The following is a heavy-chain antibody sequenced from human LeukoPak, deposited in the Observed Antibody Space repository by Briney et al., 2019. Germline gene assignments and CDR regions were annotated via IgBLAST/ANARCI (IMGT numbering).Heavy chain of an antibody. D-gene: IGHD6-19*01. V-gene: IGHV4-34*01. CDR2: INHSGST. CDR3: ASRNSSGFDY. CDR1: GGSFSGYY. J-gene: IGHJ4*02. Sequence: PSETLSLTCAVYGGSFSGYYWSWIRQPPGKGLEWIGEINHSGSTNYNPSLKSRVTISVDTSKNQFSLKLSSVNAADTAVYYCASRNSSGFDYWGQGTLVTVSS.